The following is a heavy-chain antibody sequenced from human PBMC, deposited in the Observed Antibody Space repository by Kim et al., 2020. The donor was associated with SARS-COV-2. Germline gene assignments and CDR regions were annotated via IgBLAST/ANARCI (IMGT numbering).Heavy chain of an antibody. V-gene: IGHV1-18*04. D-gene: IGHD4-17*01. CDR2: ISAYNGNT. J-gene: IGHJ3*02. CDR3: ARDRDMTTVTTLLGRRDAFDI. CDR1: GYTFTSYG. Sequence: ASVKVSCKASGYTFTSYGISWVRQAPGQGLEWMGWISAYNGNTNYAQKLQGRVTMTTDTSTSTAYMELRSLRSDDTAVYYCARDRDMTTVTTLLGRRDAFDIWGQGTMVTVSS.